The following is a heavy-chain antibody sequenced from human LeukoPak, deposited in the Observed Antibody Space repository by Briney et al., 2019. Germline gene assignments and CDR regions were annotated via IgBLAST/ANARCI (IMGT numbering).Heavy chain of an antibody. CDR1: GFTVSFNY. J-gene: IGHJ6*03. D-gene: IGHD6-19*01. V-gene: IGHV3-53*01. Sequence: GGSLRLSCAASGFTVSFNYMSWVRQAPGGGLEWISVIYSGGSTYYADSVKGRFTISRDDSKNTLYLQMNSLRAEDTAIYYCARAQWRTYSYYYMDVWGKGATVTVSS. CDR3: ARAQWRTYSYYYMDV. CDR2: IYSGGST.